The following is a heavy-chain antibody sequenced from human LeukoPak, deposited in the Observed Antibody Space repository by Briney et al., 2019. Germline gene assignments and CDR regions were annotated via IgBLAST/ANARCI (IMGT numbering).Heavy chain of an antibody. CDR3: VKAIDYGAGYYLDQ. D-gene: IGHD4-17*01. V-gene: IGHV3-9*01. Sequence: GGSLRLSCAASGFVFNDYAMHWVRQAPGKGLEWVSGISYNSANMGYADSVKGRFTISRDKDTNSLYLQMNSLRIEDTAFYYCVKAIDYGAGYYLDQWGQGTLVTVSS. CDR1: GFVFNDYA. CDR2: ISYNSANM. J-gene: IGHJ4*02.